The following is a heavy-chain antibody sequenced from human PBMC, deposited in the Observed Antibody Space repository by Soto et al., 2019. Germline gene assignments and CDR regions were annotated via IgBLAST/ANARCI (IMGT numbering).Heavy chain of an antibody. Sequence: PGGSLRLSCAASGFTFSNAWMSWVRQAPGKGLEWVGRIKSKTDGGTTDYAAPVKGRFTISRDDSKNTLYLQMNSLKTEDTAVYYCTAGGRGYSGYDFDYWGQGTLVTVSS. CDR2: IKSKTDGGTT. J-gene: IGHJ4*02. V-gene: IGHV3-15*01. D-gene: IGHD5-12*01. CDR1: GFTFSNAW. CDR3: TAGGRGYSGYDFDY.